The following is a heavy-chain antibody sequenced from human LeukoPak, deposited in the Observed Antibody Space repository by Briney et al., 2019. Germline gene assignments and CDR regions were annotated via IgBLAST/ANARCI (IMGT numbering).Heavy chain of an antibody. CDR2: IYYSGST. CDR1: GGSISSYY. J-gene: IGHJ3*02. V-gene: IGHV4-59*04. D-gene: IGHD3-10*01. Sequence: SETLSLTCTVSGGSISSYYWSWIRQPPGKGLEWIGYIYYSGSTYYNPSLKSRVTISVDTSKNQFSLKLSSVTAADTAVYYCARLIALLWFGESNDAFDIWGQGTMVTVSS. CDR3: ARLIALLWFGESNDAFDI.